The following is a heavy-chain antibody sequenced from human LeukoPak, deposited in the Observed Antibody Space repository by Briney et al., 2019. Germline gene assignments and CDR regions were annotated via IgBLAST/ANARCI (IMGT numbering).Heavy chain of an antibody. CDR2: ISGSGGST. Sequence: PGGSLRLSCAASGFTFSSYAMSWVRQAPGKGLERVSAISGSGGSTYYADSVKGRFTISRDNSKNTLYLQMNSLRAEDTAVYYCAKRSGYDSSLIDYWGQGTLATVSS. D-gene: IGHD5-12*01. J-gene: IGHJ4*02. CDR1: GFTFSSYA. V-gene: IGHV3-23*01. CDR3: AKRSGYDSSLIDY.